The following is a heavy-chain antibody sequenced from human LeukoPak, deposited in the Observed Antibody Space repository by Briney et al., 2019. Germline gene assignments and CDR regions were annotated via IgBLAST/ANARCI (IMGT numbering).Heavy chain of an antibody. Sequence: PGGSLRLSCEASGFAFSTFAMHWVRQAPGKGLVWVAVISYDGINKYYADSVKGRFTISRDNSKDTLYLQMNSLRPEDTAVYYCTPRGGGFYFHYWGQGTLVTVSS. V-gene: IGHV3-30-3*01. CDR1: GFAFSTFA. J-gene: IGHJ4*02. CDR2: ISYDGINK. CDR3: TPRGGGFYFHY. D-gene: IGHD3-16*01.